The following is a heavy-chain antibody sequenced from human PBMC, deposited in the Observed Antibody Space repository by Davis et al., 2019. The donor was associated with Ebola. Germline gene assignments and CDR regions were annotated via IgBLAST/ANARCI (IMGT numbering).Heavy chain of an antibody. CDR2: IYYSGST. CDR1: GGAISSYY. Sequence: SETLSLTCTVSGGAISSYYWSWIRQPQGKDMKWIGYIYYSGSTNYTPSLKSRVTISVDTSKNQFSLKLYSVTPADTAVYYCARAQFPTTSDHWGQGTLVTVSS. CDR3: ARAQFPTTSDH. D-gene: IGHD1-1*01. J-gene: IGHJ4*02. V-gene: IGHV4-59*08.